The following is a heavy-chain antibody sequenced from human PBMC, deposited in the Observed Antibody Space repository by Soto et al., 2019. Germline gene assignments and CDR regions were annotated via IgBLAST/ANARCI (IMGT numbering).Heavy chain of an antibody. CDR1: GGSFSGYY. J-gene: IGHJ6*02. CDR2: INHSGST. D-gene: IGHD5-12*01. V-gene: IGHV4-34*01. Sequence: PSETLSLTCAVYGGSFSGYYWSWIRQPPGKGLEWIGEINHSGSTNYNPSLKSRVTISVDTSKNQFSLKLSSVTAADTAVYYCARRVATIGYYYYGMDVWGQGTTVTVS. CDR3: ARRVATIGYYYYGMDV.